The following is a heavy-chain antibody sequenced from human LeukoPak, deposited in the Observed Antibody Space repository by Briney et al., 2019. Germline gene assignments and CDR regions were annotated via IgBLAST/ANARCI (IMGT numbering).Heavy chain of an antibody. CDR1: GYTFTGYY. D-gene: IGHD6-19*01. CDR3: ARDPPTYSSGWMSDFDY. Sequence: GASVKVSCKASGYTFTGYYMHWVRQAPGQGLEWMGWINPNSGGTNYAQKFQGRVTMTRDTSISTAYMELSRLRSDDTAVYYCARDPPTYSSGWMSDFDYWGQGTLVTVSS. V-gene: IGHV1-2*02. CDR2: INPNSGGT. J-gene: IGHJ4*02.